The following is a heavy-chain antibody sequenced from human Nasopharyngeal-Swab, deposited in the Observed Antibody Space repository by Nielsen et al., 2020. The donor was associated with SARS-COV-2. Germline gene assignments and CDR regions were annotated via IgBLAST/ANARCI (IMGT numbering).Heavy chain of an antibody. D-gene: IGHD7-27*01. V-gene: IGHV3-30-3*01. J-gene: IGHJ5*02. CDR2: ISYDGSNK. CDR3: TRGIKPKTGYH. CDR1: GFTFSSYA. Sequence: GGSLRLSCAASGFTFSSYAMHWVRQAPGKGLEWVAVISYDGSNKYYADSVKGRFTISRDDSKSIAYLQMNSLKTEDTAVYYCTRGIKPKTGYHWGQGTLVTVSS.